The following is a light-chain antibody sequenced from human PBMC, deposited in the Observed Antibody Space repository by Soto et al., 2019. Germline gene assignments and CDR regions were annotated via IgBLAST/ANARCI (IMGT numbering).Light chain of an antibody. Sequence: DVQMTQSPSSLSAFVGDRVTITCRASQGIAPYLAWFQQKPWKVPKLLIYATSTLQSGAPSRFSGSGSGTDFTLTINSLQPEDVGTYYCQKYNSSPLTFGGGTKVEIK. CDR3: QKYNSSPLT. V-gene: IGKV1-27*01. J-gene: IGKJ4*01. CDR2: ATS. CDR1: QGIAPY.